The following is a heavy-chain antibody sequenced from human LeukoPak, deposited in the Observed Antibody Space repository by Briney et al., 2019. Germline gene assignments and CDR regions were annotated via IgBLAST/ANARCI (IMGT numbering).Heavy chain of an antibody. CDR1: GGSISSYY. J-gene: IGHJ6*02. CDR2: IYTSGSS. V-gene: IGHV4-4*07. CDR3: ARDRGYSYYYGMDV. Sequence: PSETLSLTCTVSGGSISSYYWSWIRQPAGKGLEWIGRIYTSGSSNSNPSLKSRVTMSADTSKNQFSLKLSSVTAADTAVYYCARDRGYSYYYGMDVWGQGTTVTVSS.